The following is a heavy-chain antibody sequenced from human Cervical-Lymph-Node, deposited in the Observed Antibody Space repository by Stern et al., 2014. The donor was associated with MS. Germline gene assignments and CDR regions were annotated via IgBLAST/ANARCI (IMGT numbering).Heavy chain of an antibody. D-gene: IGHD1-1*01. CDR1: DLAFSTYW. CDR3: ANGGTTWN. V-gene: IGHV3-7*03. CDR2: TNQAGSEK. J-gene: IGHJ4*02. Sequence: EVQLVESGGGEVQSGGSLRLSCVASDLAFSTYWMNWVRQAPGKGLQWVANTNQAGSEKYYVDSVKGRFTISRDNAKKSLYLQMNNLRSEDTAMYYCANGGTTWNWGQGTLVTVSS.